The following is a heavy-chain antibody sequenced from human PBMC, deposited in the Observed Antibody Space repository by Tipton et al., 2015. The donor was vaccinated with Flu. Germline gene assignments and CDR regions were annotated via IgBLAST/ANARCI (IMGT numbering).Heavy chain of an antibody. CDR1: GYSINSGYY. V-gene: IGHV4-38-2*02. J-gene: IGHJ4*02. D-gene: IGHD3-3*01. Sequence: TLSLTCTVSGYSINSGYYWGWIRQPPGKGLEWIGKIYHSGYTYYNPSLKSRVTISVDTSKNQFSLKLSFVTAADTAVYYCARQSYDFWSGPGGDYWGQGTLVTVSS. CDR3: ARQSYDFWSGPGGDY. CDR2: IYHSGYT.